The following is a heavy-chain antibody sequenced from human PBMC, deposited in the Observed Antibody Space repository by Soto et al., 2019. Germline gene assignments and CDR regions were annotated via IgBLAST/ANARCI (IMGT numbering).Heavy chain of an antibody. D-gene: IGHD4-17*01. CDR2: ISGYNGNT. CDR1: GYTFTSYG. CDR3: ARVGSVTTNYYVMDV. V-gene: IGHV1-18*01. Sequence: QVQLVQSGAEVKEPGASVKVSCEASGYTFTSYGVSWVRKAPGQGLEWMGWISGYNGNTNYAQKLQGRVIMTTDTSTSTAYMELRSLRSDDTAVYYCARVGSVTTNYYVMDVWGQGTTVTVSS. J-gene: IGHJ6*02.